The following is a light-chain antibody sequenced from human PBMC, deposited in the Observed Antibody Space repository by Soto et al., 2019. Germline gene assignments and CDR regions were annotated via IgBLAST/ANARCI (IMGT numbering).Light chain of an antibody. V-gene: IGKV3D-15*01. CDR1: QSVSTN. CDR2: HAS. Sequence: EIVMTQSPATLSVSPGERATLSCRASQSVSTNLAWYQQRPGQAPRLLIYHASTRATGIPDRFSGSGSGTDFTLTISRLEAEDFAVYYCQQSSSSPITFGQGTRLEIK. CDR3: QQSSSSPIT. J-gene: IGKJ5*01.